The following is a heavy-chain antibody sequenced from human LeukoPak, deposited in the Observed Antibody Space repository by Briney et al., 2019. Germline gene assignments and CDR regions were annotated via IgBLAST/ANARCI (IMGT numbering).Heavy chain of an antibody. D-gene: IGHD3-9*01. CDR3: AGGDEYYDILTGYYKPDYYYYYMDV. Sequence: ASVKVSCKASGYTFTSYGISWVRQAPGQGLEWMGWISAYNGNTNYAQKLQGRVTMTTDTSTSTAYMELRSLRSDDTAVYYCAGGDEYYDILTGYYKPDYYYYYMDVWGKGTTVTISS. V-gene: IGHV1-18*01. CDR2: ISAYNGNT. J-gene: IGHJ6*03. CDR1: GYTFTSYG.